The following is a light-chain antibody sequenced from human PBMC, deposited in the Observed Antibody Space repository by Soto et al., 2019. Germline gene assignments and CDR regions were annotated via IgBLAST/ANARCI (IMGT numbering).Light chain of an antibody. CDR3: HQYADSPPWT. J-gene: IGKJ1*01. CDR1: RSVSNSD. V-gene: IGKV3-20*01. CDR2: GAS. Sequence: EIVLTQSPGTLSLSPGERVTVSCRASRSVSNSDLAWYQQRPGQAPRLLIYGASNRATGIPDRFSGGGSGADFTLIISGLEPEHSAVYYCHQYADSPPWTFGQGPKVEIK.